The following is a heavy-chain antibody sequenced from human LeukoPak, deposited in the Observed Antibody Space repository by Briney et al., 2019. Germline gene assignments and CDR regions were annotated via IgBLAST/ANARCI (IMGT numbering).Heavy chain of an antibody. V-gene: IGHV4-34*01. D-gene: IGHD1-26*01. CDR2: INHSGST. CDR3: ARGQLAGSYVDDYNWFDP. CDR1: GGSFSGYY. Sequence: PSETLSLTCAVYGGSFSGYYWSWIRQPPGKGLEWIGEINHSGSTNYNPSLKSRVTISVDTSKNQFSLKLSSVTAADTAVYYCARGQLAGSYVDDYNWFDPWGQGTLVTVSS. J-gene: IGHJ5*02.